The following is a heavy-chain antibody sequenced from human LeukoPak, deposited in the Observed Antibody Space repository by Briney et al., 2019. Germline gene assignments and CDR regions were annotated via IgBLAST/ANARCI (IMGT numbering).Heavy chain of an antibody. J-gene: IGHJ4*02. CDR1: GFTFSSYA. CDR2: ISYDGSDK. V-gene: IGHV3-30*01. Sequence: GGSLRLSCAASGFTFSSYAMHWVRQAPGKGLEWVAVISYDGSDKYYADSVKGRFTISRDNSKNTLYLQMNSLRAEDTAVYYCARDGSSWAIDYWGQGNLVTVSS. D-gene: IGHD6-13*01. CDR3: ARDGSSWAIDY.